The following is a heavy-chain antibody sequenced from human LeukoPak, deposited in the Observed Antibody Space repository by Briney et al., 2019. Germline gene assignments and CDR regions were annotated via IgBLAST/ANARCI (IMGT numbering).Heavy chain of an antibody. D-gene: IGHD4-11*01. CDR2: INSDGSST. J-gene: IGHJ4*02. CDR3: ARDSRDYSTDY. Sequence: GGSLGLSCAGSGFTFSSYWMHWVRQAPGKGLVWVSRINSDGSSTSYADSVKGRFTISRDNAKNTLYLQMNSLRAEDTAVYYCARDSRDYSTDYWGQGTLVTVSS. V-gene: IGHV3-74*01. CDR1: GFTFSSYW.